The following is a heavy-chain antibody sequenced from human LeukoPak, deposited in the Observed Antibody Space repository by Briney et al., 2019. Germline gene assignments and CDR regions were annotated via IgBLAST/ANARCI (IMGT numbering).Heavy chain of an antibody. V-gene: IGHV1-18*01. Sequence: ASVKVSCKASGYTFTSYGISWVRQAPGQGLEWMGWISAYNGNTNCAQKLQGRVTMTTDTSTSTAYMELRGLRSDDTAVYYCARVPGIAAAGSYYYYYYMDVWGKGTTVTVSS. CDR1: GYTFTSYG. J-gene: IGHJ6*03. CDR3: ARVPGIAAAGSYYYYYYMDV. D-gene: IGHD6-13*01. CDR2: ISAYNGNT.